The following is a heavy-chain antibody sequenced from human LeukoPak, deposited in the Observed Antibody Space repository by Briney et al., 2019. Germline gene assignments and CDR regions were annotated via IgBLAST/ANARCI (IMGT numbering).Heavy chain of an antibody. D-gene: IGHD3-22*01. CDR2: ISYDGSNK. Sequence: PGGSLRLSCAASGFTFSSYAMHWVRQAPGKGLEWVAVISYDGSNKYYADSVKGRFTISRDNSKNTLYLQMNSLRAEDTAVYYCARVRYYDSSGYYLSAYYYYGMDVWGQGTTVTVSS. J-gene: IGHJ6*02. CDR1: GFTFSSYA. V-gene: IGHV3-30-3*01. CDR3: ARVRYYDSSGYYLSAYYYYGMDV.